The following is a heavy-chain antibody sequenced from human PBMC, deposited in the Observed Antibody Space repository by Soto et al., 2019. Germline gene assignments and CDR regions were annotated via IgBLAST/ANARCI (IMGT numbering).Heavy chain of an antibody. J-gene: IGHJ4*02. CDR3: ATEDSGYADS. CDR1: GFTFISYE. D-gene: IGHD5-12*01. V-gene: IGHV3-48*03. Sequence: PGGSLRLSCAASGFTFISYEMNWVRQAPGKGLEWLSYISGSGSTIYYADSVKGRFTISRDNANNSLYLQMNSLRAEDTAVYYCATEDSGYADSWGQGTLVTVSS. CDR2: ISGSGSTI.